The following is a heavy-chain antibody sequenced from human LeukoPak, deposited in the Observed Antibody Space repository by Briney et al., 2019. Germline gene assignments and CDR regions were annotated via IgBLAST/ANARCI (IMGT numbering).Heavy chain of an antibody. CDR3: ARDRELGMGFDY. CDR1: GGSISSYY. Sequence: RSETLSLTCTVSGGSISSYYWSWIRRPPGKGLEWIGYIYYSGSTNYNPSLKSRVTISVDTSKNQFSLKLSSVTAADTAVYYCARDRELGMGFDYWGQGTLVTVSS. D-gene: IGHD7-27*01. CDR2: IYYSGST. J-gene: IGHJ4*02. V-gene: IGHV4-59*01.